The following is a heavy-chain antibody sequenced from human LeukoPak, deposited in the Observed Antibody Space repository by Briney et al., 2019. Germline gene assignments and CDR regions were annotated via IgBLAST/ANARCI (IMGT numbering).Heavy chain of an antibody. CDR2: INHSGST. V-gene: IGHV4-34*01. J-gene: IGHJ3*02. Sequence: SETLSLTCAVYGGSFSGYYWSWIRQPPGKGLEWIGEINHSGSTYYNPSLRSRVTISVDSSNKQFSLSLTSVTAADTAVYYCARGLPSDAFDIWGQGTMVTVSS. CDR3: ARGLPSDAFDI. CDR1: GGSFSGYY.